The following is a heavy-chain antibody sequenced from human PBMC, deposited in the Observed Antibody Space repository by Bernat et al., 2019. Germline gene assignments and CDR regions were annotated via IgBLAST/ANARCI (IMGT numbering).Heavy chain of an antibody. CDR3: ARGPLNPWRRWGVDY. J-gene: IGHJ4*02. V-gene: IGHV4-34*01. D-gene: IGHD5-12*01. CDR1: GGSFSGYY. Sequence: QVQLQQWGAGLLKPSETLSLTCAVYGGSFSGYYWSWIRQPPGKGLEWIGEINQSGSTNYNPSLKSRVTISVDTSKNQFSLKLSSVTAADTAVYYCARGPLNPWRRWGVDYWGQGTLVTVSS. CDR2: INQSGST.